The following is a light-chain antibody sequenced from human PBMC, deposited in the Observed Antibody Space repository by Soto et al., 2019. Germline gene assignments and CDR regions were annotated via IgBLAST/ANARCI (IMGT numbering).Light chain of an antibody. CDR1: SSDVGSYNR. Sequence: QSALTQPPSVSGSPGQSVTISCTGTSSDVGSYNRVSWYQQPPGTAPKLMIYEVTNRPSGVPDRFSGSKSGNTASLTISGLQAEYEADYCSSYTSSDTYVFGIGTKVTVL. CDR3: SSYTSSDTYV. V-gene: IGLV2-18*02. CDR2: EVT. J-gene: IGLJ1*01.